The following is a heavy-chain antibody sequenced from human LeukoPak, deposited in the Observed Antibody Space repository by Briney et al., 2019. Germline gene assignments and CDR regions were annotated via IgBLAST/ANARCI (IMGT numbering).Heavy chain of an antibody. J-gene: IGHJ4*02. CDR3: ARGGYSSSWFYYFDY. Sequence: ASVKVSCKASGGTSSSYAISWVRQAPGQGLEWMGGIIPIFGTANYAQKFQGRVTITADESTSTAYMELSSLRSEDTAVYYCARGGYSSSWFYYFDYWGQGTLVTVSS. V-gene: IGHV1-69*13. CDR1: GGTSSSYA. D-gene: IGHD6-13*01. CDR2: IIPIFGTA.